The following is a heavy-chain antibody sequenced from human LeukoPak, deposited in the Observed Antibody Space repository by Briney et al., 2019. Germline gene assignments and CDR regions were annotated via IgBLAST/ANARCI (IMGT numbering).Heavy chain of an antibody. CDR1: GGSISTFH. Sequence: PSETLSLTCTVSGGSISTFHWSWIRQPPWRGLEWIGFNHNTGSTNYNPSLNSRVTISVDTSKNQFFLKLSSVTAADTAVYYCARHVHCSGGSCYRYGMDDWGQGTTVTVSS. J-gene: IGHJ6*02. CDR2: NHNTGST. CDR3: ARHVHCSGGSCYRYGMDD. D-gene: IGHD2-15*01. V-gene: IGHV4-59*08.